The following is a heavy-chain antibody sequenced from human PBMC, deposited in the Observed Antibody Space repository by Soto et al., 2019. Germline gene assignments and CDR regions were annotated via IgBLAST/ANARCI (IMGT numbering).Heavy chain of an antibody. CDR3: ARDRIAMVGFWAYGMDV. D-gene: IGHD5-18*01. CDR2: IYYSGST. V-gene: IGHV4-61*01. J-gene: IGHJ6*02. Sequence: LSLTCTVSGGSVSSGSYYWSWIRQPPGKGLEWIGYIYYSGSTNYNPSLKSRVTISVDTSKNQFSLKLSSVTAADTAVYYCARDRIAMVGFWAYGMDVWGQGTTVTVSS. CDR1: GGSVSSGSYY.